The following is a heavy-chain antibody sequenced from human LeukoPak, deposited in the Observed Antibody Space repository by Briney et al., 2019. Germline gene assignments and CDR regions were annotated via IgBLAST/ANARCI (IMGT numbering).Heavy chain of an antibody. CDR1: GGSISSYY. Sequence: SETLSLTCTGSGGSISSYYWSWIWQPPGKGLEWIGYIYYSGSTNYNPSLKSRVTISVDTSKNQFSLKLSSVTAADTAVYYCARFNRAIAAAGLGWFDSWGQGTLVTVSS. D-gene: IGHD6-13*01. V-gene: IGHV4-59*08. CDR3: ARFNRAIAAAGLGWFDS. CDR2: IYYSGST. J-gene: IGHJ5*01.